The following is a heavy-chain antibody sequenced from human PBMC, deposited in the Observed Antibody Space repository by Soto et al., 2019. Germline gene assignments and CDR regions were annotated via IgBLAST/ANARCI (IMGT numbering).Heavy chain of an antibody. J-gene: IGHJ6*02. CDR1: GFTFSNYG. Sequence: QVHLVESGGGVVQPGRSLRLSCAGSGFTFSNYGMHWVRQAPGKGLAWVAVISYDGSIKYYVDSVKGRFTISRDNSKNTLYLQMNSLRAEDTAVYYCAKDLGYCSGGNCYSGDYYYGMDVWGQGTTVTVSS. CDR3: AKDLGYCSGGNCYSGDYYYGMDV. V-gene: IGHV3-30*18. CDR2: ISYDGSIK. D-gene: IGHD2-15*01.